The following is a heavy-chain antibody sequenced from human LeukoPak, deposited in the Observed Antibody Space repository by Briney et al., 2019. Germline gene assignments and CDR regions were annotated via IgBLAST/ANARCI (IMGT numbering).Heavy chain of an antibody. D-gene: IGHD2-15*01. CDR2: IYTSGST. J-gene: IGHJ4*02. CDR3: ARGPHCSGGSCHSVSDY. CDR1: GGSMSSGSYY. Sequence: PSQTLSLTCTVSGGSMSSGSYYWSWIRQPAGTGLEWIGRIYTSGSTNYNPSLKSRVTISIDTSKNQFSLKLSSVTAADTAMYYCARGPHCSGGSCHSVSDYWGQGTLVTVSS. V-gene: IGHV4-61*02.